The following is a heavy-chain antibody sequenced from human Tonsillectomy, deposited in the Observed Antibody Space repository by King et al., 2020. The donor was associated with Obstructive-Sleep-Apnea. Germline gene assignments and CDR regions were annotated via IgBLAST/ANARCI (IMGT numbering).Heavy chain of an antibody. CDR3: ARNDWFDP. CDR2: IKEDGSEK. V-gene: IGHV3-7*01. Sequence: VQLVESGGGLVQPGGSLRLSCASSGFTFSSYWMTVVRRAPGKGLKWVAHIKEDGSEKYYVDSVKGRFTISRDNAKSSLYLQMNSLRAEDTAVYYCARNDWFDPWGQGTLVTVSS. J-gene: IGHJ5*02. CDR1: GFTFSSYW.